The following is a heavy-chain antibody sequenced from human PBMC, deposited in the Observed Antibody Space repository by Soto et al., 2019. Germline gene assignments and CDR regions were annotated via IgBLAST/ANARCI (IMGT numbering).Heavy chain of an antibody. V-gene: IGHV3-7*01. CDR1: GFTFSSYW. CDR3: ARGLDYYGSGAPLV. CDR2: IKQDGSEK. Sequence: GGSLRLSCAASGFTFSSYWMSWVRQAPGEGLEWVANIKQDGSEKYYVDSVKGRFTISRDNAKNSLYLQMNSLRAEDTAVYYCARGLDYYGSGAPLVWGQGTTVTVSS. J-gene: IGHJ6*02. D-gene: IGHD3-10*01.